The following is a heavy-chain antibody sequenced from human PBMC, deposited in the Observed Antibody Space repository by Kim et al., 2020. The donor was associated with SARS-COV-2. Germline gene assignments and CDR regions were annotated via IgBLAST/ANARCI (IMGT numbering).Heavy chain of an antibody. CDR2: INEDESDT. J-gene: IGHJ4*02. CDR1: GFTLSNYW. CDR3: ARESTETTEGH. V-gene: IGHV3-7*03. Sequence: GGSLRLSCAASGFTLSNYWMSWVRQAPGKGLEWVANINEDESDTNYVDSVKGRFTISRDTAKNSLYLQMNSLRVDDTAVYYCARESTETTEGHGGQGTLVTGSS.